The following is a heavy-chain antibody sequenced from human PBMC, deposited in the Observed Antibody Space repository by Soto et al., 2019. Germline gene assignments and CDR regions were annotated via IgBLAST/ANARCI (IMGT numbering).Heavy chain of an antibody. CDR3: ASLYCSSTTCYIWDNWFDP. CDR1: GGSISRYY. D-gene: IGHD2-2*01. Sequence: SETLSLTCTVSGGSISRYYWSWIRQPPGKGLEWIGYIYYSGRTNYNPSLKSRVTISVDTPKNQFSLKLSSVTAADTAVYYCASLYCSSTTCYIWDNWFDPWGQGTLVTVS. V-gene: IGHV4-59*01. CDR2: IYYSGRT. J-gene: IGHJ5*02.